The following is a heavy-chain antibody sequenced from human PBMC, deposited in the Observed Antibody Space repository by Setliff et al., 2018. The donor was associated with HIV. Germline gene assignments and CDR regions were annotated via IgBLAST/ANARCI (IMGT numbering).Heavy chain of an antibody. CDR2: INAGNGNT. V-gene: IGHV1-3*01. D-gene: IGHD3-22*01. J-gene: IGHJ4*02. CDR3: ARATEYYDTSGYPRRTLVDD. Sequence: ASVKVSCKASGYTFTSYAMHWVRQAPGQRLEWMGWINAGNGNTKCSQKFQGRVTITRDTSASTAYMELSSLRSDDTAVYYCARATEYYDTSGYPRRTLVDDWGQGALVTVSS. CDR1: GYTFTSYA.